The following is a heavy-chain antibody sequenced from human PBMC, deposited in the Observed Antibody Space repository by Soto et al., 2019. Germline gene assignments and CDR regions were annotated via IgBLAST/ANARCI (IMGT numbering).Heavy chain of an antibody. V-gene: IGHV1-46*01. CDR1: GYTLTELS. J-gene: IGHJ4*02. CDR3: ARARYYDSSGYFDY. CDR2: ISPDGGRT. Sequence: ASVKVSCKVSGYTLTELSIHWVRQAPGQGLEWMGIISPDGGRTSYAQKFQGRVTMTRDTSTSTVYMELSSLRSEDTAMYYCARARYYDSSGYFDYWGQGTLVTVSS. D-gene: IGHD3-22*01.